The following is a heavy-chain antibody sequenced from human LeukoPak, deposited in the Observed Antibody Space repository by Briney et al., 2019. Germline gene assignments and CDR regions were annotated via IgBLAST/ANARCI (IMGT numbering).Heavy chain of an antibody. CDR1: GYTLTELS. CDR3: AKVDGSYSGSYYYFDY. D-gene: IGHD1-26*01. Sequence: GASVKVSCKVSGYTLTELSMHWVRQAPGKGLERMGGFDPEDDETNYEQKVQGRVTMTEDTSKDTAYMELSSLRLEDTAMYYCAKVDGSYSGSYYYFDYWGQGTLVTVSS. V-gene: IGHV1-24*01. CDR2: FDPEDDET. J-gene: IGHJ4*02.